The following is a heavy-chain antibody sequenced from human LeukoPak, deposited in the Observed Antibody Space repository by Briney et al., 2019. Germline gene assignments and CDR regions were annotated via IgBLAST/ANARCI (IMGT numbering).Heavy chain of an antibody. CDR1: GFTFSNYN. V-gene: IGHV3-48*01. CDR2: ISSSSSTI. CDR3: ARVSLVGTPTRWGYFDY. D-gene: IGHD1-1*01. Sequence: GGSLRLSGAASGFTFSNYNIIWVRQAPGKGLEWVSYISSSSSTIYYADSVEGRFTISRDNAKNSLYLQMNSLRAEDTAVCYCARVSLVGTPTRWGYFDYWGQGTLVTVSS. J-gene: IGHJ4*02.